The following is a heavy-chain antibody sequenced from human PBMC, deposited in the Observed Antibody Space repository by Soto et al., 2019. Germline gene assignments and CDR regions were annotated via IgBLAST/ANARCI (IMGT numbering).Heavy chain of an antibody. CDR1: GFSINTGGVG. Sequence: QITLRESGPTLVKPTQTLTLSCTLSGFSINTGGVGVGWIRQPPGKAPEWLALLYWNDDEWYSPSLRSRLSVTKDASENRVVLTMTHLDPTDTGTYYCAKRRAISNKFFFDHWGQGALVTVSS. D-gene: IGHD4-4*01. CDR3: AKRRAISNKFFFDH. CDR2: LYWNDDE. V-gene: IGHV2-5*01. J-gene: IGHJ4*02.